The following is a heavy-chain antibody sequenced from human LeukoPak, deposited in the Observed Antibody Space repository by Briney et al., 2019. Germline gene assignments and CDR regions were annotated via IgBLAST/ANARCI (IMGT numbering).Heavy chain of an antibody. J-gene: IGHJ4*02. Sequence: GGSLRLSCAACEFTFSSYSMNWVRQAPGKGLEWVSYISSSSSTIYYADSVKGRFTISRDNAKNSLYLQMNSLRAEDKAVYYCARGAWRGYDFWSGQIDYWGQGTLVTVSS. CDR1: EFTFSSYS. D-gene: IGHD3-3*01. V-gene: IGHV3-48*01. CDR3: ARGAWRGYDFWSGQIDY. CDR2: ISSSSSTI.